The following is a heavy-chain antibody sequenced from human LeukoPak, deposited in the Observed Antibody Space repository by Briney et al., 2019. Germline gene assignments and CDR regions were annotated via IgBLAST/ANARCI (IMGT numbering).Heavy chain of an antibody. V-gene: IGHV3-21*01. CDR3: ARVVDTAMVLYGAFDI. CDR2: ISSSSSYI. CDR1: GFTFSSYS. D-gene: IGHD5-18*01. Sequence: GGSLRLSCAASGFTFSSYSMNWVRQAPGKGLEWVSSISSSSSYIHYADSVKGRFTISRDNAKKSLYLEMNSLRAEDTAVYYCARVVDTAMVLYGAFDIWGQGTMVTVSS. J-gene: IGHJ3*02.